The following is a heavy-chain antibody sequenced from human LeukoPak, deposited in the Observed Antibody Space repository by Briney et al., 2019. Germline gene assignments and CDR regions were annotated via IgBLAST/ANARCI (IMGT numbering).Heavy chain of an antibody. CDR1: GGSISSYY. Sequence: SETLSLTCTVPGGSISSYYWSWIRQPPGKGLEWIGYIYYSGSTNYNPSLKNRVTISLDTSKNQFSLKLKSVTAADTAVYYCANDGVSWILDYWGPGTLVTVSS. V-gene: IGHV4-59*01. CDR2: IYYSGST. J-gene: IGHJ4*02. D-gene: IGHD3-16*01. CDR3: ANDGVSWILDY.